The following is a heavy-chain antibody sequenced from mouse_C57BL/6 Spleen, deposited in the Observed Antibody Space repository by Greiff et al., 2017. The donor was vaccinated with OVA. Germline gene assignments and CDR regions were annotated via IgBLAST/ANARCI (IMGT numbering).Heavy chain of an antibody. CDR3: AREVNYYGSSPYYFDY. V-gene: IGHV5-4*01. CDR2: ISAGGSYT. Sequence: DVKLVESGGGLVKPGGSLKLSCAASGFTFSSYAMSWVRQTPEKRLEWVATISAGGSYTYYPDNVKGRFTISGDNAKNNLYLQMNHLKSEDTAMYYCAREVNYYGSSPYYFDYWGQGTTLTVSS. J-gene: IGHJ2*01. CDR1: GFTFSSYA. D-gene: IGHD1-1*01.